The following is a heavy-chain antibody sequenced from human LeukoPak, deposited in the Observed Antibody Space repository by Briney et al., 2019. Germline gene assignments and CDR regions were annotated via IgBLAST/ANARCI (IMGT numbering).Heavy chain of an antibody. CDR2: IYHSGST. V-gene: IGHV4-38-2*02. CDR1: GYSISSGYY. CDR3: ARGDIVVVPAASWFDP. J-gene: IGHJ5*02. Sequence: SGTLSLTCTVSGYSISSGYYWGWIRQPPGKGLEWIGSIYHSGSTYYNPSLKSRVIISVDTSKNQFSLKLSSVTAADTAVYYCARGDIVVVPAASWFDPWGQGTLVTVSS. D-gene: IGHD2-2*01.